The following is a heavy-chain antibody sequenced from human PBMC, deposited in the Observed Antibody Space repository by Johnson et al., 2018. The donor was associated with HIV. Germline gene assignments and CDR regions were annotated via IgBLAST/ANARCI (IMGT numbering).Heavy chain of an antibody. CDR3: AKGVQWLVLDAFDI. J-gene: IGHJ3*02. CDR2: ISWNSVNI. Sequence: VQLVESGGGLVQPGRSLRLSCAASGFSFDDFAMHWVRQVPGKGLEWVSGISWNSVNIEYADSVKGRFTISRDNAKNSLYLQMNGLRVEDTALYYCAKGVQWLVLDAFDIWGQGTMVTVSS. CDR1: GFSFDDFA. V-gene: IGHV3-9*01. D-gene: IGHD6-19*01.